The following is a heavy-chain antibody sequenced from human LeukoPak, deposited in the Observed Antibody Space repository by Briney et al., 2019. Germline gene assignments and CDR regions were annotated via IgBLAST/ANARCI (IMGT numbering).Heavy chain of an antibody. D-gene: IGHD2-21*01. CDR2: ISSSSSTI. V-gene: IGHV3-48*04. Sequence: PGGSLRLSCAASGFTFSAYSMCWVRQAPGKGLEWVSYISSSSSTIYYADSVKGRFTISRDNAKNSLYLQMNSLRAEDTAVYYCARDLHCGGDCYPLTYWGQGTLVTVSS. CDR3: ARDLHCGGDCYPLTY. CDR1: GFTFSAYS. J-gene: IGHJ4*02.